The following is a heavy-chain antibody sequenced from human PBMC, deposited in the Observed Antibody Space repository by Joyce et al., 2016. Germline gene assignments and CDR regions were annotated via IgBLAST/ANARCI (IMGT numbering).Heavy chain of an antibody. CDR2: ISGDRRFI. V-gene: IGHV3-21*02. D-gene: IGHD2-21*01. Sequence: EVQLVESGGGLVKPGGSLKISCAAYGFMFSASSMSWFRQAPGKGREWVSAISGDRRFIFHADSVRGRFTVSRDNAENSLYLQMKSLRVEDTAVYFCARGGLVYDYSMDVWGQGTTVIVSS. CDR1: GFMFSASS. J-gene: IGHJ6*02. CDR3: ARGGLVYDYSMDV.